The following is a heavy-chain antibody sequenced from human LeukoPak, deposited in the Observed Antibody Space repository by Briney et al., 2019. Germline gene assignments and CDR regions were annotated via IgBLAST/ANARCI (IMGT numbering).Heavy chain of an antibody. CDR1: GFTFSDYY. V-gene: IGHV3-11*06. J-gene: IGHJ6*02. Sequence: GGSLRLSCAASGFTFSDYYMSWIRQAPGKGLEWLSYISRSSTHTNYADSVQGRFTISRDNAKNSLFLQVNSLRADDTAVYYCAVALSGSYLYYDGMDVWGQGTTVTVSS. CDR2: ISRSSTHT. CDR3: AVALSGSYLYYDGMDV. D-gene: IGHD3-10*01.